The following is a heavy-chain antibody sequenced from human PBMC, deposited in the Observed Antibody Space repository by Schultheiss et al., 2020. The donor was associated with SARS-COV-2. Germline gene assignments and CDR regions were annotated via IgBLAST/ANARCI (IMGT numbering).Heavy chain of an antibody. D-gene: IGHD2-15*01. Sequence: SETLSLTCTVSGDSVSSGDFYCSWIRQPPGKGLEWIGYTYYSGDTHYNPSLKSRATISVDTAKNQFSLQLSSVTAADTAVYYCARAHPDCSGGTCGRGWFDPWGQGTLVTVSS. CDR1: GDSVSSGDFY. CDR3: ARAHPDCSGGTCGRGWFDP. CDR2: TYYSGDT. J-gene: IGHJ5*02. V-gene: IGHV4-30-4*01.